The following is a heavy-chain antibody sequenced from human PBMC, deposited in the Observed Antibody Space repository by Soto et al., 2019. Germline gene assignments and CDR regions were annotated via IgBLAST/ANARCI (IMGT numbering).Heavy chain of an antibody. CDR2: ISYDGSNK. D-gene: IGHD3-16*01. CDR1: GFTFSSYA. CDR3: ARDNGPRGRDKGNWFDP. Sequence: QVQLVESGGGVVQPGRSLRLSCAASGFTFSSYAMHWVRQAPGKGLEWVAVISYDGSNKYYADSVKGRFTISRDNSKNTLYLQMNSLRAEDTAVYYWARDNGPRGRDKGNWFDPWGQGTLVTVSS. J-gene: IGHJ5*02. V-gene: IGHV3-30-3*01.